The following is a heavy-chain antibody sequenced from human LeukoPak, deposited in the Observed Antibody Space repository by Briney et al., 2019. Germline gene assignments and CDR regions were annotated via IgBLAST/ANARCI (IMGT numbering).Heavy chain of an antibody. CDR3: ARGTRYFDGDLYHFDY. CDR2: IYYSGST. Sequence: YPSETLSLTCTVSGGSISSYYWSWIRQPPGKGLEWIGYIYYSGSTNYNPSLKSRVTISVDTSKNQFSLKLSSVTAADTAVYYCARGTRYFDGDLYHFDYWGQGTLVTVSS. J-gene: IGHJ4*02. D-gene: IGHD3-9*01. CDR1: GGSISSYY. V-gene: IGHV4-59*01.